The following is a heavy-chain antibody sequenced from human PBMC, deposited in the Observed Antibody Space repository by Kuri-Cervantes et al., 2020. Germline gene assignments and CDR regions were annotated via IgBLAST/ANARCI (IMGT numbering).Heavy chain of an antibody. CDR3: ARKDPYLGDYVWGSYRTPSVGWFDP. CDR2: IYHSGST. D-gene: IGHD3-16*02. J-gene: IGHJ5*02. V-gene: IGHV4-30-2*01. Sequence: SQTLSLTCAVSGGSISSGGYSWSWIRQPPGKGLEWIGYIYHSGSTYYNPSLKSRVTISVDTSKNQFSLKLSSVTAADTAVYYCARKDPYLGDYVWGSYRTPSVGWFDPWGQGTLVTVSS. CDR1: GGSISSGGYS.